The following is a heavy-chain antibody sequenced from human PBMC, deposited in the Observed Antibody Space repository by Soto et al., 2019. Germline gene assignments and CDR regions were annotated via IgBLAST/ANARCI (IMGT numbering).Heavy chain of an antibody. J-gene: IGHJ4*02. CDR3: ARALPDDYVWGSSLDY. D-gene: IGHD3-16*01. CDR1: GFTFSNYA. V-gene: IGHV3-11*01. Sequence: PGGSLRLSCAASGFTFSNYAMSWVRQAPGKGLEWVSYISSSGSTIYYADSVKGRFTISRDNAKNSLYLQMNSLRAEDTAVYYCARALPDDYVWGSSLDYWGQGTLVTV. CDR2: ISSSGSTI.